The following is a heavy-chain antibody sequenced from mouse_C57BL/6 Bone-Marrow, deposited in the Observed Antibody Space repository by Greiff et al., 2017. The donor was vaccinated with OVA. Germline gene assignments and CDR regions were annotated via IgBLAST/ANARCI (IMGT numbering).Heavy chain of an antibody. CDR3: AIIYYGYDGVFAY. J-gene: IGHJ3*01. V-gene: IGHV1-47*01. CDR1: GYTFTTYP. Sequence: VNLVESGAELVKPGASVKMSCKASGYTFTTYPIEWMKQNHGKSLEWIGNFHPYNDDTKYNEKFKGKATLTVEKSSSTVYLELSRLTSDDSAVYYCAIIYYGYDGVFAYWGQGTLVTGSA. CDR2: FHPYNDDT. D-gene: IGHD2-2*01.